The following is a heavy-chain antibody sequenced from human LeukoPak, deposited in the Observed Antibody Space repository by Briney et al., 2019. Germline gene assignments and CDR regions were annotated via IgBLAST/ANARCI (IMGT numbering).Heavy chain of an antibody. J-gene: IGHJ4*02. CDR2: INWNSDSI. CDR3: AINGGGDSGYGNFDY. D-gene: IGHD5-12*01. V-gene: IGHV3-9*01. Sequence: GGSLRLSCAVSGFTFDDYAMHWVRQVPGKGLEWVSGINWNSDSIGYADSVKGRLTTSRDNAKNSLYLQMNSLRAEDTAFYYCAINGGGDSGYGNFDYWGQGTLVTVSS. CDR1: GFTFDDYA.